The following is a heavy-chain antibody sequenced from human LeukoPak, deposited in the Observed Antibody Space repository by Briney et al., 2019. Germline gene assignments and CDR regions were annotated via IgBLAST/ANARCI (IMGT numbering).Heavy chain of an antibody. D-gene: IGHD2-2*01. J-gene: IGHJ4*02. V-gene: IGHV6-1*01. Sequence: SQTLSLTCVISGYSVSSNNAAWNWIRQSPSRGLEWLGRTYYRSKWYKDYAVSVKSRITINPDTSKNQFSLQLNSVTPEDTAVYYCVRDLRYCSSTSCYDPCFDYWGQGTLVTVSS. CDR3: VRDLRYCSSTSCYDPCFDY. CDR2: TYYRSKWYK. CDR1: GYSVSSNNAA.